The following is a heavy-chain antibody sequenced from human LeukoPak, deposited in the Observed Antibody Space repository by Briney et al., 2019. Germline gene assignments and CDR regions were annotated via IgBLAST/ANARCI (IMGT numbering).Heavy chain of an antibody. V-gene: IGHV1-18*01. CDR3: ARAGGGWYADDNWFDP. Sequence: ASVKVSCKASGYTFTSYGISWVRQAPGQGLEWMGWISAYNGNTNYSQKFQGRVTITRDTSASTAYMELSSLRSEDTAVYYCARAGGGWYADDNWFDPWGQGTLVTVSS. CDR1: GYTFTSYG. J-gene: IGHJ5*02. D-gene: IGHD6-19*01. CDR2: ISAYNGNT.